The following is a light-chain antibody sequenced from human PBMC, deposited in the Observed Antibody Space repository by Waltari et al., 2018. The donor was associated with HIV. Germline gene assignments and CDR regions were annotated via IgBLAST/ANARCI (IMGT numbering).Light chain of an antibody. J-gene: IGLJ2*01. Sequence: QSALTQPASVSGSFGQSITISCTGTSSYVGSYNLVSWYQHHPGKAPKLIIYEVSKRPSGVSNRFSGSKSGNTASLTVSGLQAEDEADYYCCSYAGNSIPFGGGTKLTVL. CDR2: EVS. CDR3: CSYAGNSIP. V-gene: IGLV2-23*02. CDR1: SSYVGSYNL.